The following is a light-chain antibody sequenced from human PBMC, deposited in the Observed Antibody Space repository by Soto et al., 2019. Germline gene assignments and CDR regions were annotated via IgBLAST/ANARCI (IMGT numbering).Light chain of an antibody. CDR2: DVS. V-gene: IGLV2-11*01. Sequence: QSVLTQPRSVSGSPGQSVTISCTGTSSDVGGYNYVSWYQQHPGKAPKLMIYDVSKRPSGVPDRFSGSKSGNTASLTISGLQAEDEAAYYCCSYAGSYTGVFGGGTKLTVL. CDR3: CSYAGSYTGV. J-gene: IGLJ3*02. CDR1: SSDVGGYNY.